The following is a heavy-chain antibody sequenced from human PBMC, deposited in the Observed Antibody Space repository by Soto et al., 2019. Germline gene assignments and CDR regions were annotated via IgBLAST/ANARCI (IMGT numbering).Heavy chain of an antibody. V-gene: IGHV6-1*01. D-gene: IGHD6-19*01. Sequence: SQTLPLTCAISGDSVSSDSAAWNWIRQSPSRGLEWLGRAYYRSKWYIEYAPSVNSRITINPDTSKNQLSLQLVSVNPDDTAVYYCVRSRVFIAVTSVTNYYYYYGMDVWGQGTTVTVSS. CDR1: GDSVSSDSAA. CDR3: VRSRVFIAVTSVTNYYYYYGMDV. CDR2: AYYRSKWYI. J-gene: IGHJ6*02.